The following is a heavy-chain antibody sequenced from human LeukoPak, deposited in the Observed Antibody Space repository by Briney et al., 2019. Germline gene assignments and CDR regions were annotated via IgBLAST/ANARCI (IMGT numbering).Heavy chain of an antibody. CDR1: GGTFSTYA. D-gene: IGHD5-18*01. Sequence: ASVKVSCKASGGTFSTYAITWVRQAPGQGLEWMGGIIPIFGTANYAQKFQDRVTITTDASTSTVYMELTSLRSEDTAVYYCARTPQHSYYYNNMDVWGKGTTVTVAS. CDR2: IIPIFGTA. CDR3: ARTPQHSYYYNNMDV. J-gene: IGHJ6*03. V-gene: IGHV1-69*05.